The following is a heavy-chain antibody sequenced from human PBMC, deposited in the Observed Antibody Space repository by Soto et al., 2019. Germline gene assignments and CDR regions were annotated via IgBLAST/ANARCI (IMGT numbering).Heavy chain of an antibody. CDR2: INHSGST. J-gene: IGHJ4*02. D-gene: IGHD3-22*01. CDR3: ARGYYDSSGSLDY. CDR1: GGSFSGYY. Sequence: PXGTLSLTCAVYGGSFSGYYWSWIRQPPGKGLEWIGEINHSGSTNYNPSLKSRVTISVDTSKNQFSLKLSSVTAADTAVYYCARGYYDSSGSLDYWGQGTLVTSPQ. V-gene: IGHV4-34*01.